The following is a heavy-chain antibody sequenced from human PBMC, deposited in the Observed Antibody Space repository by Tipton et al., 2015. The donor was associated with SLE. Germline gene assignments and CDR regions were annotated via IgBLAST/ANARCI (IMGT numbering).Heavy chain of an antibody. CDR1: GYSFISYW. CDR2: IYPGDSDT. CDR3: ARSVWWLPPDYYYYMDV. Sequence: VQLVQSGAEVKKPGESLKISCKGSGYSFISYWIGWARQMPGKGLEWMGIIYPGDSDTRYSPSFQGQVTISADKSISTAYLQWSSLKASDTAMYYCARSVWWLPPDYYYYMDVWGKGTTVTVSS. V-gene: IGHV5-51*03. J-gene: IGHJ6*03. D-gene: IGHD5-12*01.